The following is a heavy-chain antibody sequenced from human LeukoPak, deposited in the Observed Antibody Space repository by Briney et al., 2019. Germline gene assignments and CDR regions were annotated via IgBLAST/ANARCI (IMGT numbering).Heavy chain of an antibody. D-gene: IGHD4-11*01. CDR1: GFTFSSYA. V-gene: IGHV3-30-3*01. CDR3: ARVYSNYLPYYYMDV. CDR2: ISYDGSNK. Sequence: GGSLRLSCAASGFTFSSYAMHWVRQAPGKGLEWVAVISYDGSNKYYADSVKGRFTISRDNSKNTLYLQINSLRAEDTAVYYCARVYSNYLPYYYMDVWGKGTTVTVSS. J-gene: IGHJ6*03.